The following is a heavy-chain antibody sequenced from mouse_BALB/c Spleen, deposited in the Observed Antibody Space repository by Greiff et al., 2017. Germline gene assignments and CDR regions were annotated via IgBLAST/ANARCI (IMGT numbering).Heavy chain of an antibody. V-gene: IGHV5-6-5*01. Sequence: EVMLVESGGGLVKPGGSLKLSCAASGFTFSSYAMSWVRQTPEKRLEWVASISSGGSTYYPDSVKGRFTISRDNARNILYLQMSSLRSEDTAMYYCARGHYDYAWFAYWGQGTLVTVSA. CDR1: GFTFSSYA. CDR3: ARGHYDYAWFAY. CDR2: ISSGGST. J-gene: IGHJ3*01. D-gene: IGHD2-4*01.